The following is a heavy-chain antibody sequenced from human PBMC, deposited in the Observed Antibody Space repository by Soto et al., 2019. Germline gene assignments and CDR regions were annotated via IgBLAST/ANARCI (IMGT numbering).Heavy chain of an antibody. CDR3: ARDKITGLFDY. D-gene: IGHD2-8*02. V-gene: IGHV4-4*02. CDR1: GGSIRSNNW. J-gene: IGHJ4*02. CDR2: IFHSVST. Sequence: SETLSLTCAVSGGSIRSNNWWSWVRQPPGKGLEWIGEIFHSVSTNYNPSLKTRVTISVDKSKNQFSLKLSSVTAADTAVYYCARDKITGLFDYWGQGTLVTVSS.